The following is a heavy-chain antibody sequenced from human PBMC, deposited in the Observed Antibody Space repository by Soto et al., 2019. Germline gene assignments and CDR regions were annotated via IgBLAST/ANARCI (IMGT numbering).Heavy chain of an antibody. Sequence: GGSLRLSCAASGFTFSSYGMHWVRQAPGKGLEWVAVISYDGSNKYYADSVKGRFTISRDNSKNTLYLQINSLRAEDTAVYYCAKDPRYSSSRYFDYWGQGTLVTVSS. CDR1: GFTFSSYG. CDR2: ISYDGSNK. D-gene: IGHD6-6*01. CDR3: AKDPRYSSSRYFDY. V-gene: IGHV3-30*18. J-gene: IGHJ4*02.